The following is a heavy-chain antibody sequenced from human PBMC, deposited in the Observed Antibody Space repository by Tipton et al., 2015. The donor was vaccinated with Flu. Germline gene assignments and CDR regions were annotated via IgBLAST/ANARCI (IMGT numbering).Heavy chain of an antibody. CDR2: ISSSSSYI. CDR1: GFTFSSYS. J-gene: IGHJ3*02. D-gene: IGHD5-24*01. Sequence: SLRLSCAASGFTFSSYSMNWVRQAPGKGLEWVSSISSSSSYIYYADSVKGRFTISRDNAKNSLYLQMNSLRAEDTAVYYCARARRDGYNLFAFDTWGQGTMVTVSS. V-gene: IGHV3-21*01. CDR3: ARARRDGYNLFAFDT.